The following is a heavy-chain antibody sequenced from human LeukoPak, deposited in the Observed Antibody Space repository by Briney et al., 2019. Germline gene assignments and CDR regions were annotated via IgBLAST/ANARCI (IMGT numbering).Heavy chain of an antibody. Sequence: GASVKVSCKASGYTFTSYGISWVRQAPGQGLEGMGWISAYNGNTNYAQKLQGRVTMTTDTPTSTAYMELRSLRSDDTAVYYCARDHAVPAAIRHYGMDVWGKGTTVTVSS. D-gene: IGHD2-2*01. CDR3: ARDHAVPAAIRHYGMDV. CDR2: ISAYNGNT. V-gene: IGHV1-18*04. J-gene: IGHJ6*04. CDR1: GYTFTSYG.